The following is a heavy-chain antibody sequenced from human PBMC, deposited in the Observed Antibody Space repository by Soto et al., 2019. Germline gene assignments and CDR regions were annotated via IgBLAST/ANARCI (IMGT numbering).Heavy chain of an antibody. Sequence: SETLSLTCTVSGGSISSGGYYWSWIRQHPGKGLEWIGYIYYSGSTYYNPSLKSRVTISVDTSKNQFSLKLSSVTAADTAVYYRARDRKYSSSSSGNWFDPWGQGTLVTGS. CDR2: IYYSGST. CDR3: ARDRKYSSSSSGNWFDP. J-gene: IGHJ5*02. D-gene: IGHD6-6*01. V-gene: IGHV4-31*03. CDR1: GGSISSGGYY.